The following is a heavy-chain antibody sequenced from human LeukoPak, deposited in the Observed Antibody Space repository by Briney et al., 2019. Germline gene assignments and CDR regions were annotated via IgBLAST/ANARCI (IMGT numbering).Heavy chain of an antibody. J-gene: IGHJ5*02. CDR1: RYTFIRHW. Sequence: ASVKVSCKTSRYTFIRHWMHWVRQAPGQGLEWMGIINPKDGATDFAQRFQGRVTMTTDTSTSTVYMELSSLRSEDTAVYYCARDHSNEMCGGDCFASWFDPWGQGTLVTVSS. D-gene: IGHD2-21*02. CDR3: ARDHSNEMCGGDCFASWFDP. CDR2: INPKDGAT. V-gene: IGHV1-46*01.